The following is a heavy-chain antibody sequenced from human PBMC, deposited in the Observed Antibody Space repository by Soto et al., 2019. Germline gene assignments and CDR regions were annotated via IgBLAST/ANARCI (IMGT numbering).Heavy chain of an antibody. J-gene: IGHJ3*02. CDR1: GYTFTSYG. D-gene: IGHD6-13*01. CDR3: ARGSSWYRAPNSAFHX. Sequence: GASLKVSCNASGYTFTSYGSSWVRQAPGQGLEWMGWIRDYNGNTNYAQKLQGRVTMTTDTSTSTAYMELRSLRSDDTAVYYCARGSSWYRAPNSAFHXWGQGTMVTVS. CDR2: IRDYNGNT. V-gene: IGHV1-18*01.